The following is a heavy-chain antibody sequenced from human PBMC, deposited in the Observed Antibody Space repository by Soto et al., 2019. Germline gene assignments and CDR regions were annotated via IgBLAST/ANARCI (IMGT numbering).Heavy chain of an antibody. V-gene: IGHV4-30-4*01. CDR2: IYYSGST. Sequence: QVQLQESGPGLVKPSQTLSLTCTVSGGSISSGDSYWSWIRQLPGKGLEWIGYIYYSGSTYYNPSLNSRINISADTSKSEFSLKLSSVTAADTAVYYCARATRYDYVWGSYRHYYGMDVWGQGTTVTVSS. D-gene: IGHD3-16*02. CDR3: ARATRYDYVWGSYRHYYGMDV. J-gene: IGHJ6*02. CDR1: GGSISSGDSY.